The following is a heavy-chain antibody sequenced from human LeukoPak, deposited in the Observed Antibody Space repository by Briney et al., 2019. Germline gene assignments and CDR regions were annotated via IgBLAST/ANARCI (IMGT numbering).Heavy chain of an antibody. Sequence: SETLSLTCTVSGGSISSYYWSWIRQPPGKGLEWIGYIYTSGSTNYHPSLKSRRTISVDTSKNQFSLKLSSVTAADTAVYYCARLYDSSGYYSHYYYYRDVWGKGTTVTVSS. D-gene: IGHD3-22*01. J-gene: IGHJ6*03. CDR2: IYTSGST. CDR1: GGSISSYY. V-gene: IGHV4-4*09. CDR3: ARLYDSSGYYSHYYYYRDV.